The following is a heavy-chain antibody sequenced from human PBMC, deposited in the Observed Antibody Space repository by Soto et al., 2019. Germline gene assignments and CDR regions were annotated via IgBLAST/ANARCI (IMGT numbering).Heavy chain of an antibody. CDR2: INAGNGNT. D-gene: IGHD6-13*01. CDR3: EIGVPPGKLVKGNWFDP. Sequence: VASVKVSCKASGYTFTSYAMHWVRQAPGQRLEWMGWINAGNGNTKYSQKFQGRVTITRGTSASTAYMELSSLRSEDTAVYYCEIGVPPGKLVKGNWFDPWGQETLVNVSS. V-gene: IGHV1-3*01. CDR1: GYTFTSYA. J-gene: IGHJ5*02.